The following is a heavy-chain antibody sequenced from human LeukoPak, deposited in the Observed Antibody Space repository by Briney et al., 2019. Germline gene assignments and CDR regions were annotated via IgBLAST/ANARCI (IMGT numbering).Heavy chain of an antibody. V-gene: IGHV4-39*07. CDR1: GGSISSSSYY. CDR3: AREGTVTNLNAFDI. Sequence: SETLSVICTVSGGSISSSSYYWGWIRQPPGKGVEWIGSIYYSGSTYYNPSLKSRVTISVDTSKNQFFLKLSSVTAADTAVYYCAREGTVTNLNAFDIWGQGTMVTVSS. CDR2: IYYSGST. J-gene: IGHJ3*02. D-gene: IGHD4-17*01.